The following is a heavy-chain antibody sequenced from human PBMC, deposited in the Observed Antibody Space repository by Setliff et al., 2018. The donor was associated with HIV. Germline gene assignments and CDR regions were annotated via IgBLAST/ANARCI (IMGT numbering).Heavy chain of an antibody. D-gene: IGHD1-26*01. J-gene: IGHJ1*01. V-gene: IGHV4-34*01. CDR3: ARARRSGSGPKYFQH. CDR2: INHSGST. CDR1: GGSFNGYY. Sequence: PSETLSLTCAVYGGSFNGYYWSWIRKPPGKGLEWIGEINHSGSTNYNPCLKRRVTMSVDKSKNQCSLRLSSVTAADTAVYYCARARRSGSGPKYFQHWGQGTLVTVSS.